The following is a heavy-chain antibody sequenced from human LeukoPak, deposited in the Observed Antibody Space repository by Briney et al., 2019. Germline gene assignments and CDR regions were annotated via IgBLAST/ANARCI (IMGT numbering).Heavy chain of an antibody. CDR3: ARDRPRSGYSSSWSPVPRPFDY. J-gene: IGHJ4*02. CDR1: GGAISSSSYY. V-gene: IGHV4-39*07. CDR2: IYYSGST. D-gene: IGHD6-13*01. Sequence: PSETVSLTCTVSGGAISSSSYYWGSLRQLPGQGLEWIGSIYYSGSTYYNPSLKSRVTISVDTSKNQFSLKLSSVTAADTAVYYRARDRPRSGYSSSWSPVPRPFDYWGQGTLVTVSS.